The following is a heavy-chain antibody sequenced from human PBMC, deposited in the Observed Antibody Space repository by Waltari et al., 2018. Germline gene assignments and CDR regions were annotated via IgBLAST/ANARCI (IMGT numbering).Heavy chain of an antibody. V-gene: IGHV3-48*01. CDR3: AGDYIVGAPLLGGAFDI. J-gene: IGHJ3*02. CDR1: GFTFSSYS. Sequence: VQLVQSGAEVKKPGSSVKVSCAASGFTFSSYSMNWVRQAPGKGLEWVSTISSSSSNKDDADIVKGRFTIARDNAKNSLYLQMNNLRAEDTAVYYWAGDYIVGAPLLGGAFDIWGQGTMVTVSS. D-gene: IGHD1-26*01. CDR2: ISSSSSNK.